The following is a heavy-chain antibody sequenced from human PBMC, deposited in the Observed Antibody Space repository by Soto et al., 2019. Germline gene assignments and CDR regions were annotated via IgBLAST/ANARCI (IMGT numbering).Heavy chain of an antibody. J-gene: IGHJ5*02. CDR3: ARGPEDIVLVPAAIGQPYWFDP. D-gene: IGHD2-2*01. CDR1: GYTFTSYG. CDR2: INAGNGNT. V-gene: IGHV1-3*01. Sequence: ASVKVSCKASGYTFTSYGMHWVRQAPGQRLEWMGWINAGNGNTKYSQKFQGRVTITRDTSASTAYMELSSLRSEDTAVYYCARGPEDIVLVPAAIGQPYWFDPWGQGTLVTVSS.